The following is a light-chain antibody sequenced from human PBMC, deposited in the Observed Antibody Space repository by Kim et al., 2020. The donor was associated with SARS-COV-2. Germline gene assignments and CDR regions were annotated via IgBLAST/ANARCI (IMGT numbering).Light chain of an antibody. J-gene: IGKJ1*01. CDR3: QQSYGIPWT. CDR1: QGVSNA. Sequence: ASVGDTVTIPRRASQGVSNALAWYQRKPAKAPKLLLYGASTVQSGVPSRFSGSGSGTDYTLTISSLQPEDLGTFYCQQSYGIPWTFGQGTKVDIK. CDR2: GAS. V-gene: IGKV1-NL1*01.